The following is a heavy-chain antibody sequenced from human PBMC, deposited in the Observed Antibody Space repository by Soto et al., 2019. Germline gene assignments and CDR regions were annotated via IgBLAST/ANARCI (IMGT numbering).Heavy chain of an antibody. CDR2: ISPHNFNT. Sequence: ASVKVSCKASGYTFTHFYITWVRQDPGQGIEWMGAISPHNFNTNYAQKFRGRVTLTTEKSTNTAYMDLRSLTSDDTAVYYCARDEGGYDILTGYYKAHHFDYWGQGWPVTVSS. CDR1: GYTFTHFY. V-gene: IGHV1-18*01. D-gene: IGHD3-9*01. J-gene: IGHJ4*02. CDR3: ARDEGGYDILTGYYKAHHFDY.